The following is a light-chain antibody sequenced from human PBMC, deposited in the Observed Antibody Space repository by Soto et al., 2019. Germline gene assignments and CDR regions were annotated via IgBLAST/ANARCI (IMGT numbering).Light chain of an antibody. CDR2: GAS. CDR1: QSVSTN. Sequence: ETVMTQSPATLSVSPGERATLSCGASQSVSTNLAWYQQKPGQGPRLLIYGASTRASDIPARFSGSGSGTDFTLTISSLQSEDFAVYYCQQYNEWPLTFGGGTKVEIE. J-gene: IGKJ4*01. V-gene: IGKV3-15*01. CDR3: QQYNEWPLT.